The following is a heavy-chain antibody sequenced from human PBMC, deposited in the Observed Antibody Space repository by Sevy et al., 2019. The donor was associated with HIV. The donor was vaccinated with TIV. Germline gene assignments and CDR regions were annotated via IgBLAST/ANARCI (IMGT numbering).Heavy chain of an antibody. CDR1: GYTFTALD. Sequence: ASVKVSCKASGYTFTALDINWVRQATGQGLEWMGWMNPNTGQTDYSQRFQGRVTMTRDTSISTAYMELHSLRSDDTAIYYCARGIAAGVDNWGQGTQVTVSS. V-gene: IGHV1-8*01. CDR3: ARGIAAGVDN. CDR2: MNPNTGQT. J-gene: IGHJ4*02. D-gene: IGHD6-13*01.